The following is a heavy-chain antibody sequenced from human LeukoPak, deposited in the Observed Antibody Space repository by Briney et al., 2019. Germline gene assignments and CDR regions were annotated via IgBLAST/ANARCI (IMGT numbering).Heavy chain of an antibody. CDR2: IYTSGST. V-gene: IGHV4-61*02. CDR1: GGSISSGSHY. Sequence: SETLPLTCTVSGGSISSGSHYWSWIRQPAGKGLEWIGRIYTSGSTNYNPSLKSRVTISVDTSKNQFSLKLSSVTAADTAVYYCARDSGDYPYGPSVYFDYWGQGTLVTVSS. CDR3: ARDSGDYPYGPSVYFDY. J-gene: IGHJ4*02. D-gene: IGHD4-17*01.